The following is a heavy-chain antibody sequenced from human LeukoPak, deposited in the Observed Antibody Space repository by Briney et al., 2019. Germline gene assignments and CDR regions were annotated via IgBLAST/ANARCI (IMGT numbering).Heavy chain of an antibody. CDR3: ARVGGSRYYYMDV. CDR1: GFTFSSYD. J-gene: IGHJ6*03. D-gene: IGHD3-10*01. CDR2: IYSGGST. V-gene: IGHV3-66*01. Sequence: PGGSLRLSCAASGFTFSSYDMSWVRQAPGKGLEWVSVIYSGGSTYYADSVKGRFTISRDNSKNTLYLQMNSLRAEDTAVYYCARVGGSRYYYMDVWGKGTTVTISS.